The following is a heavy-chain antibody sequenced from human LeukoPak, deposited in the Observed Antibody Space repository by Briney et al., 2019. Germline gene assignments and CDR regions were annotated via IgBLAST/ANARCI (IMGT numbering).Heavy chain of an antibody. CDR1: GFTFGDYA. D-gene: IGHD1-1*01. CDR2: IRSKAYGGTT. V-gene: IGHV3-49*04. J-gene: IGHJ4*02. CDR3: TGGDGNDFDY. Sequence: PGGSLRLSCTASGFTFGDYAMSWVRQAPGKGLGWVGFIRSKAYGGTTEYAASVKGRFTISRDDSKSIAYLQMNSLKTEDTAVYYCTGGDGNDFDYWGQGTLVTVSS.